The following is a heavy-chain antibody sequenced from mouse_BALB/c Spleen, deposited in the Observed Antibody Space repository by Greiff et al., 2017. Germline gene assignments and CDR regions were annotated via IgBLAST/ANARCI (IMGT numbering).Heavy chain of an antibody. CDR3: ARDDPMGFAY. CDR1: GYTFTSYW. J-gene: IGHJ3*01. CDR2: IAPGSGST. V-gene: IGHV1S41*01. Sequence: DLVKPGASVKLSCKASGYTFTSYWINWIKQRPGQGLEWIGRIAPGSGSTYYNEMFKGKATLTVDTSSSTAYIQLSSLSSEDSAVYFCARDDPMGFAYWGQGTLVTVSA. D-gene: IGHD2-12*01.